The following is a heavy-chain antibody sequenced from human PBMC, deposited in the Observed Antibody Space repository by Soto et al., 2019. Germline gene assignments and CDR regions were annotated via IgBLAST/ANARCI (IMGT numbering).Heavy chain of an antibody. CDR1: GGSISSYY. J-gene: IGHJ4*02. CDR2: IYYSGST. V-gene: IGHV4-59*01. D-gene: IGHD3-22*01. Sequence: SETLSLTCTVSGGSISSYYWSWIRQPPGKGLEWIGYIYYSGSTNYNPSLKGRVTISVDTSKNQFSLKLSSVTAADTAVYYCARGARDSSGYYFDYWGQGTLVTVSS. CDR3: ARGARDSSGYYFDY.